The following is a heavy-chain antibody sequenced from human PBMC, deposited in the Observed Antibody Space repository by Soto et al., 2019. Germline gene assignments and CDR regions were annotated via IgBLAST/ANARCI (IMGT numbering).Heavy chain of an antibody. CDR2: VYCSGTT. Sequence: SETLSLTCAVAGFSIGSNNCWGWIRQPRAKGLEWIGNVYCSGTTQFNPSLKSRVTMSIDGAGNQFSLRLSSVTAADTAVYYCARKERKPAAIWNWGQGTLVTVSS. D-gene: IGHD2-2*01. CDR3: ARKERKPAAIWN. J-gene: IGHJ4*02. CDR1: GFSIGSNNC. V-gene: IGHV4-28*01.